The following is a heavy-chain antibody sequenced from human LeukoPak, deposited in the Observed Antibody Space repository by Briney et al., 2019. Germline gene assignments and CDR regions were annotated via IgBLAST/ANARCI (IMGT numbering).Heavy chain of an antibody. D-gene: IGHD5-24*01. Sequence: NSSETLSLTCTVSGASISHPTYYWGWIRQPPGKGLEWIGIIYYSGTTYYNPSLKSRVTISVDTSKNQFSLKLNSLTAADTAVYYCAGVRDGYSPFYFDYWGQGTLVTVSS. CDR3: AGVRDGYSPFYFDY. J-gene: IGHJ4*02. CDR2: IYYSGTT. CDR1: GASISHPTYY. V-gene: IGHV4-39*07.